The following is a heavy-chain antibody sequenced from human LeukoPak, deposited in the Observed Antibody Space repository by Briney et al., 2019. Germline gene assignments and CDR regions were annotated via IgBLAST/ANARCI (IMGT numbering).Heavy chain of an antibody. CDR3: ARQEYCSGGSCYTWFDP. Sequence: GESLKISCKGSGYSINNYWIGWVRQMPGKGLEWMGIIYPADSDIRYSPSFQGQVTISADKSISTAYLQWSSLKASDTAIYYCARQEYCSGGSCYTWFDPWGQGTLVIVSS. CDR1: GYSINNYW. J-gene: IGHJ5*02. D-gene: IGHD2-15*01. V-gene: IGHV5-51*01. CDR2: IYPADSDI.